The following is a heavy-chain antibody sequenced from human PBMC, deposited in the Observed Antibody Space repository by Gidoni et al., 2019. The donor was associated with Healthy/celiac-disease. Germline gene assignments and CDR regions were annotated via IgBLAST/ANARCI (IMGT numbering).Heavy chain of an antibody. CDR2: ISYDGSNK. D-gene: IGHD3-22*01. J-gene: IGHJ3*02. V-gene: IGHV3-30-3*01. Sequence: QVQLVESGGGVVQPGRSLRLSCAASGFTFSSYALHWVRQAPGKGLEWVAVISYDGSNKYYADSVKGRFTISRDNSKNTLYLQMNSLRAEDTAVYYCARDPSYYYDSSGYYFAFDIWGQGTMVTVSS. CDR3: ARDPSYYYDSSGYYFAFDI. CDR1: GFTFSSYA.